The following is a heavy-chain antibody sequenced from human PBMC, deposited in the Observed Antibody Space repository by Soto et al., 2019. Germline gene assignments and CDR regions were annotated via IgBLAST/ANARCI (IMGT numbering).Heavy chain of an antibody. CDR3: ARDDYKDGGNNWFDP. CDR2: MYTKERT. J-gene: IGHJ5*02. D-gene: IGHD3-16*01. CDR1: GGSITNYY. V-gene: IGHV4-4*07. Sequence: PSETLSLTCTVSGGSITNYYWSWIRQPAGKGLEWIGRMYTKERTNYNLSFTSRVTMSVDTSKNQFSLKLNAVTAADTAVYYCARDDYKDGGNNWFDPWGQGTLVTVSS.